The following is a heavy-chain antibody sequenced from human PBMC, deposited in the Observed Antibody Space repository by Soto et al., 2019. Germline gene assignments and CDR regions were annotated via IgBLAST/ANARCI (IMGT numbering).Heavy chain of an antibody. D-gene: IGHD3-3*01. Sequence: SETLSLTCAVYGGSFSGYYWSWIRQPPGKGLEWIGEINHSGSTNYNPSLKSRVTISVDTSKNQFSLKLSSVTAADTAVYYCAGAYYDFWSGYYYYYYGMDVWGQGTTVTVSS. J-gene: IGHJ6*02. V-gene: IGHV4-34*01. CDR1: GGSFSGYY. CDR3: AGAYYDFWSGYYYYYYGMDV. CDR2: INHSGST.